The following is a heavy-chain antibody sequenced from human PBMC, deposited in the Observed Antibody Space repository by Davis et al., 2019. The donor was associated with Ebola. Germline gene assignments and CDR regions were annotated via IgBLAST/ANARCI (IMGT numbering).Heavy chain of an antibody. CDR1: GFTFDDYA. CDR2: ISWNSGSI. Sequence: PGGSLRLSCAASGFTFDDYAMHWVRQAPGKGLEWVSGISWNSGSIGYADSVKGRFTISRDNAKNSLYLQMNSLRAEDTALYYCAKGSVDPYIVVVPAATHGFDYWGQGTLVTVSS. J-gene: IGHJ4*02. CDR3: AKGSVDPYIVVVPAATHGFDY. D-gene: IGHD2-2*01. V-gene: IGHV3-9*01.